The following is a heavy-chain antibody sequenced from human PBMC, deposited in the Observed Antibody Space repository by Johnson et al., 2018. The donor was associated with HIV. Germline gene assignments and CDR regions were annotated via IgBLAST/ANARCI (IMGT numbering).Heavy chain of an antibody. CDR3: ARDEPYNLNAFDI. CDR1: GFTCSSYA. D-gene: IGHD5-24*01. V-gene: IGHV3-30*04. Sequence: QVQLVESGGGVVQPGRSLRLSCAASGFTCSSYAMHWVRQAPGKGLEWVAVISYDGSNKYYADSVKGRFTISRDNSKNTLYLQMNSLRAEDTAVYYCARDEPYNLNAFDIWGQGTMVTVSS. CDR2: ISYDGSNK. J-gene: IGHJ3*02.